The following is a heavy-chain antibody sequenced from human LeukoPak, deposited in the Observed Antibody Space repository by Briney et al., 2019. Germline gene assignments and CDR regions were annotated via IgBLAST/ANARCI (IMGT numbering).Heavy chain of an antibody. CDR1: GFTFSRYA. D-gene: IGHD6-19*01. V-gene: IGHV3-23*01. Sequence: PGGSLRLSCAASGFTFSRYAVIWVRQAPGKGLEWVSTISTSGNTHYADSVKGRFTISRDNSKNTLYLQMNSLRDEDTAIYYCTKDHDSTGLYQDRDYWGQGTLVTISS. J-gene: IGHJ4*02. CDR3: TKDHDSTGLYQDRDY. CDR2: ISTSGNT.